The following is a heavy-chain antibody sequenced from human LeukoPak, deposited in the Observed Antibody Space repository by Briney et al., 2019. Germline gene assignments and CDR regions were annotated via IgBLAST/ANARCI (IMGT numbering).Heavy chain of an antibody. Sequence: GGSLRLSCAASGFTVSSNYMSWVRQAPGKGLEWVSVIYSSGSTYYADSVKGRFTISRDNSMNTLYLQMNSLRAEDTAVYYCAKGRTSAYYYMDVWGKGTTVTVSS. CDR3: AKGRTSAYYYMDV. D-gene: IGHD1-7*01. V-gene: IGHV3-53*01. CDR2: IYSSGST. J-gene: IGHJ6*03. CDR1: GFTVSSNY.